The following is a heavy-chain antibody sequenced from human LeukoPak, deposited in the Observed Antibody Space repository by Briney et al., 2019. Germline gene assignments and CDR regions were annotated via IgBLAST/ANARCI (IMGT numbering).Heavy chain of an antibody. J-gene: IGHJ4*02. CDR1: GFTFSGHA. CDR3: AKVLSGSQDY. Sequence: PGGSLRLSCAASGFTFSGHAMSWVRQAPGKGLNWLSTITGGAENTYYADSVKGRFTISRDNSKNTVYLQMDSPRVEDTAVYYCAKVLSGSQDYWGQGTLVTVFS. D-gene: IGHD1-26*01. V-gene: IGHV3-23*01. CDR2: ITGGAENT.